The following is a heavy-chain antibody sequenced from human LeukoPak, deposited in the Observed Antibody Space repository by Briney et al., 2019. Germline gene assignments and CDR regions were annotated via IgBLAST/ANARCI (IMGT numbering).Heavy chain of an antibody. CDR3: AREEPLGYCSSTSCYRMSWFDP. D-gene: IGHD2-2*02. Sequence: SETLSLTCAVYGGSFSGYYWSWIRQPPGKGLEWIGEINHSGSTNYNPSLKSRVTISVDTSKNQFSLKLSSVTAADTAAYYCAREEPLGYCSSTSCYRMSWFDPWGQGTLVTVSS. CDR1: GGSFSGYY. J-gene: IGHJ5*02. CDR2: INHSGST. V-gene: IGHV4-34*01.